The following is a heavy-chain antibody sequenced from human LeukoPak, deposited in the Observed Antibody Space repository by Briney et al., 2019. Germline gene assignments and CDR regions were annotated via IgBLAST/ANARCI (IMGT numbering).Heavy chain of an antibody. CDR1: GGSISSGDYY. V-gene: IGHV4-30-4*01. CDR3: ARDLGCSGGSCYQPYFDY. CDR2: IYYSGST. Sequence: SETLSLTCTVSGGSISSGDYYWSWIRQPPEKGLEWIGYIYYSGSTYYNPSLKSRVTISVDTSKNQFSLKLSSVTAADTAVYYCARDLGCSGGSCYQPYFDYWGQGTLVTVSS. J-gene: IGHJ4*02. D-gene: IGHD2-15*01.